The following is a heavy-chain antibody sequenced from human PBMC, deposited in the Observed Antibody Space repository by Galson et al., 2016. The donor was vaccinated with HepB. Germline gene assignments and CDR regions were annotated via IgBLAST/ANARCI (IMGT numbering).Heavy chain of an antibody. CDR3: ARGGGTSSYEYWGMDV. Sequence: SLRLSCADSGFTFSTYGMHWVRQAPGEGLEWVAAISFEGNKQHYADSVKGRFTVSRDNSKNTLYLQMNNLTPDDTAIYYCARGGGTSSYEYWGMDVWGQGTTVTVSS. D-gene: IGHD1-14*01. CDR2: ISFEGNKQ. J-gene: IGHJ6*02. CDR1: GFTFSTYG. V-gene: IGHV3-30*03.